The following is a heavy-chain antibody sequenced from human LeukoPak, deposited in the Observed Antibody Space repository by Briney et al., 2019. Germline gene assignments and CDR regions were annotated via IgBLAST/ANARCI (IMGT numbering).Heavy chain of an antibody. CDR3: ARDQPPPWVVVTATPYYFDY. J-gene: IGHJ4*02. CDR1: GFTFSSYW. V-gene: IGHV3-7*01. CDR2: IKQDGSEK. Sequence: GGSLRLSCAASGFTFSSYWMSWVRQAPGKGLEWVANIKQDGSEKYYVDSVKGRFTISRDNAKNSLYLQINSLRAEDTAVYYCARDQPPPWVVVTATPYYFDYWGQGTLVTVSS. D-gene: IGHD2-21*02.